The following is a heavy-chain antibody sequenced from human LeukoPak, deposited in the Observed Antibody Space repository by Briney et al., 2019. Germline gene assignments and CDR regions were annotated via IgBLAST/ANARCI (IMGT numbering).Heavy chain of an antibody. J-gene: IGHJ4*02. V-gene: IGHV3-21*01. D-gene: IGHD3-10*01. CDR2: ISSSSSYI. Sequence: PGGSLRLSCAASGFTFSSYAMSWVRQAPGKGLEWVSSISSSSSYIYYADSVKGRFTISRNNAKNSLYLQMNSLRAEDTAVYYCASLSGSDYWGQGTLVTVSS. CDR3: ASLSGSDY. CDR1: GFTFSSYA.